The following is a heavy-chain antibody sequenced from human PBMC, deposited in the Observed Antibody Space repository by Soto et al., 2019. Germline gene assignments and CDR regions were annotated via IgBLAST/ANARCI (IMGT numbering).Heavy chain of an antibody. D-gene: IGHD3-10*01. Sequence: GGTLRLSCAASGFTFSRHWIHWVRQAPGQGLVWVSRTKTDGTTSYADSVRGRFTISRDNAENTLYLQMNSLRAEDTAVYYCARDMRAVPWYGGISSAFDMWGQGTMVTVSS. CDR1: GFTFSRHW. V-gene: IGHV3-74*01. CDR2: TKTDGTT. J-gene: IGHJ3*02. CDR3: ARDMRAVPWYGGISSAFDM.